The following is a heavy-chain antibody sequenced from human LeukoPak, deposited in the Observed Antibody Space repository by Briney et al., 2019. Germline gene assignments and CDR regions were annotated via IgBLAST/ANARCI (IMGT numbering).Heavy chain of an antibody. CDR1: GGSISSGGYY. Sequence: SETLSLTCTVSGGSISSGGYYWSWIRQHPGKSLEWIGYIYYSGSTYYNPSLKSRVTISVDTSKNQFSLKLSSVTAADTAVYYCARGMGITMIFNYWGQGTLVTVSS. V-gene: IGHV4-31*03. J-gene: IGHJ4*02. CDR2: IYYSGST. D-gene: IGHD3-22*01. CDR3: ARGMGITMIFNY.